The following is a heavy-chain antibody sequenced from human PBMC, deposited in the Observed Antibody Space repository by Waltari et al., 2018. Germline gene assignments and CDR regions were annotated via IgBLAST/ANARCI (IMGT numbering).Heavy chain of an antibody. CDR1: GGSFSGYY. Sequence: QVQLQQWGAGLLKPSETLSLTCAVYGGSFSGYYWSWIRQPPGKGLEWIGEINHSGRTNYNPSLKSRVTISVDTSKNQFSLKLSSVTAADTAVYYCARSAYYYGSGSYYNSPRYWYFDLWGRGTLVTVSS. V-gene: IGHV4-34*01. CDR3: ARSAYYYGSGSYYNSPRYWYFDL. J-gene: IGHJ2*01. D-gene: IGHD3-10*01. CDR2: INHSGRT.